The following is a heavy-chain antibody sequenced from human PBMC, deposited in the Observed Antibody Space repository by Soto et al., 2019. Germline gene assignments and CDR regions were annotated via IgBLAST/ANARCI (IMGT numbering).Heavy chain of an antibody. CDR3: GRDHLGNDRYTLEPLDP. V-gene: IGHV6-1*01. Sequence: SQTLSLTCAISGDSVSSNGATWNWIRQSPSRGLEWLGRTYYRSKWYNDYAVSVKSRITINPDTSKNQFSLQLNSVTPEDTAVYYCGRDHLGNDRYTLEPLDPWGQGTLVTVYS. CDR2: TYYRSKWYN. D-gene: IGHD1-1*01. J-gene: IGHJ5*02. CDR1: GDSVSSNGAT.